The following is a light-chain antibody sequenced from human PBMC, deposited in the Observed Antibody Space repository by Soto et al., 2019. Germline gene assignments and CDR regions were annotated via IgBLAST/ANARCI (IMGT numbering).Light chain of an antibody. V-gene: IGKV3-11*01. CDR1: QSVSSY. Sequence: EMVLTQSPATLYLSPGERVTLSCRASQSVSSYLAWYQQKPGQAPRHLIYDASKRATGIPHRFSGRGSGTDSTITISSLELDDFEVYYCQQRSDWPVTFGPWTKVDFK. CDR3: QQRSDWPVT. J-gene: IGKJ3*01. CDR2: DAS.